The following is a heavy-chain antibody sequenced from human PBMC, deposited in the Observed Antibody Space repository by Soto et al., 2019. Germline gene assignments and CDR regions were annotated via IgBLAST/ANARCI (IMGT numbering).Heavy chain of an antibody. CDR3: ARSALGHHGGYNYRGGFGY. CDR1: GFTFSSYA. CDR2: ISYDGSNK. D-gene: IGHD5-12*01. V-gene: IGHV3-30-3*01. Sequence: GGSLRLSCAASGFTFSSYAMHWVRQAPGKGLEWVAVISYDGSNKYYADSVKGRFTISRDNSKNTLYLQMNSLRAEDTAVYYCARSALGHHGGYNYRGGFGYWGQGTLVTVSS. J-gene: IGHJ4*02.